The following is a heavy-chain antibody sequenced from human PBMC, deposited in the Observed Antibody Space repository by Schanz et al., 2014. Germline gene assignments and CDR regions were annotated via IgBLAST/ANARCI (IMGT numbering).Heavy chain of an antibody. CDR1: GFAVDNYY. D-gene: IGHD3-10*01. J-gene: IGHJ5*01. CDR2: IFTDGRT. Sequence: VQLVESGGGLVKPGGSLRLSCAASGFAVDNYYMSCVRQAPGRGLEWVSIIFTDGRTYYADSVKGRFTVSRDNSKNTVHLQMNSLRAEDTAVYYCAKQHIVRGVIYLNWFDSWGQGTLVTVSS. CDR3: AKQHIVRGVIYLNWFDS. V-gene: IGHV3-66*02.